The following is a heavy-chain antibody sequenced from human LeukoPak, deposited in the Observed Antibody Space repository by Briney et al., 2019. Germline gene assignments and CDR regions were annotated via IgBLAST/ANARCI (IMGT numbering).Heavy chain of an antibody. V-gene: IGHV3-23*01. CDR3: AKGLAGPFDY. CDR2: ISGSGGST. J-gene: IGHJ4*02. D-gene: IGHD6-13*01. Sequence: GSLRLSCAASRFTFSSYAMSWVRQAPGKGLEWVTAISGSGGSTYYADSVKGRFTISRDNSKNTLYLQMNSLRVDDTAVYYCAKGLAGPFDYWGQGTLVTVSS. CDR1: RFTFSSYA.